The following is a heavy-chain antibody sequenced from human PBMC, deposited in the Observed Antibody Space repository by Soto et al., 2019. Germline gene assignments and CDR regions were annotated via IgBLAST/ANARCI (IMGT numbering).Heavy chain of an antibody. CDR2: VNPNNGDT. D-gene: IGHD3-10*01. Sequence: QVQLVQSRAELKKPGASVKVSCKASGYTFSNYDMNWVRQATGQGPEWIAWVNPNNGDTGYAQKFQSRVTLTTDISTTTAYMELTSLRSEDTAIYYCAKVSRKGSAIDFDYWGQGTLITVSS. CDR1: GYTFSNYD. V-gene: IGHV1-8*01. CDR3: AKVSRKGSAIDFDY. J-gene: IGHJ4*02.